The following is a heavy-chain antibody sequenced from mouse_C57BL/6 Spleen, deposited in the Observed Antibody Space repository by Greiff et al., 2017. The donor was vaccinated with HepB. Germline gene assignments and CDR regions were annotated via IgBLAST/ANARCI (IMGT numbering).Heavy chain of an antibody. CDR3: AKTYYSNYDYAMDY. CDR2: IYPRDGST. J-gene: IGHJ4*01. CDR1: GYTFTSYD. D-gene: IGHD2-5*01. V-gene: IGHV1-85*01. Sequence: VQLVESGPELVKPGASVKLSCKASGYTFTSYDINWVKQRPGQGLEWIGWIYPRDGSTKYNEKFKGKATLTVDTSSSTAYMELHSLTSEDSAVYFCAKTYYSNYDYAMDYWGQGTSVTVSS.